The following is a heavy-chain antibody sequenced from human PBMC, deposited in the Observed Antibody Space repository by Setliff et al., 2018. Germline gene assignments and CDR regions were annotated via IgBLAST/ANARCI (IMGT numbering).Heavy chain of an antibody. J-gene: IGHJ6*03. CDR2: ISAYNGNT. CDR3: AREGVHTRSSTDYHYYMDV. CDR1: GYTFSSYG. V-gene: IGHV1-18*01. Sequence: ASVKVSCKASGYTFSSYGISWVRQAPGQGLEWMGWISAYNGNTNYAQKFQGRVTMTTDTSTSTGYMELRSLRPDDTAVYYCAREGVHTRSSTDYHYYMDVWGRGTTVTVSS. D-gene: IGHD1-26*01.